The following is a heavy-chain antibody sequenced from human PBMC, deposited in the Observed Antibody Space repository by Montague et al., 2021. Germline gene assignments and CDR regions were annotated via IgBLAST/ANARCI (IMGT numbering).Heavy chain of an antibody. V-gene: IGHV4-59*01. Sequence: SETLSLTCSVSGASISDYYWSWIRQPPGKGLEWIGYIYYSRRTNYNPSLKSRVTISVDTSKNQFSLKLSSVTAADTALYYCAVTNPYYYYGMDVWGQGTTVTVSS. J-gene: IGHJ6*02. CDR2: IYYSRRT. CDR3: AVTNPYYYYGMDV. D-gene: IGHD1-14*01. CDR1: GASISDYY.